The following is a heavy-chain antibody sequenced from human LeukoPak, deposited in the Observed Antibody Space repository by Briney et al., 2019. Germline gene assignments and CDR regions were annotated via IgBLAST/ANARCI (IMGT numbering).Heavy chain of an antibody. Sequence: GGSLRLSCTASGFTFSTYAMSWVRQAPGKGLEWVSAISGSGGSTYYADSVKGRFTISRDNSKNTLYLQMNSLRAEDTAVYYCANLHRYSRDPFDFWGQGTLVTVSS. J-gene: IGHJ4*02. CDR2: ISGSGGST. V-gene: IGHV3-23*01. D-gene: IGHD6-13*01. CDR1: GFTFSTYA. CDR3: ANLHRYSRDPFDF.